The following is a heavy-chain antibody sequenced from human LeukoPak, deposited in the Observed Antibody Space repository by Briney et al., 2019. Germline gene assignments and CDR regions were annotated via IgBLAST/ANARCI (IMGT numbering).Heavy chain of an antibody. D-gene: IGHD3-10*01. V-gene: IGHV4-34*01. CDR2: INHSGST. CDR3: ARGRYYGSGSYYNY. Sequence: PSETLSLTCAVYGGSFSGYYWSWIRQPPGKGLEWIGEINHSGSTNYNPSLKSRVTISVDTSKNQFSLKLSSVTAADTAVYYCARGRYYGSGSYYNYWGQGTLVTVSS. CDR1: GGSFSGYY. J-gene: IGHJ4*02.